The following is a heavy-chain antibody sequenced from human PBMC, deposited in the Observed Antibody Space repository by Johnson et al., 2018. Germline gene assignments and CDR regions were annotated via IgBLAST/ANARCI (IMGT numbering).Heavy chain of an antibody. D-gene: IGHD3-10*01. CDR3: ARDTHGSGSPPISAFDI. J-gene: IGHJ4*02. CDR2: ISYDGSNK. Sequence: VQLVESGGGVVQPGRSLRLSCAASGFTFTSYGMHWVRQAPGKGLEWVAVISYDGSNKYYADSVKGRFTISRDNSKNTLYLQMNSLRAEDTAAYYCARDTHGSGSPPISAFDIWGQGTLVTVSS. V-gene: IGHV3-30*03. CDR1: GFTFTSYG.